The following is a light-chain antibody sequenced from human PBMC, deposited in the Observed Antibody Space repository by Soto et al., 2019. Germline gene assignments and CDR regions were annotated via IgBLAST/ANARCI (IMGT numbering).Light chain of an antibody. J-gene: IGLJ2*01. CDR1: SSTIGRNT. V-gene: IGLV1-44*01. Sequence: QSVLTQPPSASGAPGQRVTISCSGSSSTIGRNTVNWYRQHPGTAPKLLIFTNNQRPSGVPDRFSGSKSGTSASLAISGLQAEDEAYYYCAAWDDSLNGPVFGGGTKLTVL. CDR3: AAWDDSLNGPV. CDR2: TNN.